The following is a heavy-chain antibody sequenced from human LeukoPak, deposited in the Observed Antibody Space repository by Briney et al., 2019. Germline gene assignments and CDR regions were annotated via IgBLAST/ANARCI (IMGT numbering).Heavy chain of an antibody. Sequence: GSLRLSCTVSGFTFSSYSMNWVRQAPGKGLEWVSHFNGRSSDIYYADSVKGRFTISRDNAKTSLYLQMDSLRAEDTAVYYCASTYDYVWGSFRTGYFDYWGQGTLVTVSS. D-gene: IGHD3-16*02. J-gene: IGHJ4*02. CDR1: GFTFSSYS. CDR3: ASTYDYVWGSFRTGYFDY. CDR2: FNGRSSDI. V-gene: IGHV3-21*01.